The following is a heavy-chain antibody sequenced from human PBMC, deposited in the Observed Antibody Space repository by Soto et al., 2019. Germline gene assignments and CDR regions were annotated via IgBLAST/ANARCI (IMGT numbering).Heavy chain of an antibody. CDR3: AKALYGSSSSPIDF. D-gene: IGHD6-13*01. CDR2: ITWNSVYT. V-gene: IGHV3-9*01. J-gene: IGHJ4*02. CDR1: GFTFDDYA. Sequence: EVQLVESGGGLVQPGRSLRLSCAASGFTFDDYAMHWVRQAPGKGLEWVSYITWNSVYTGYADSVKGRFTISRDNANNSLYLQMNSLKPEDKAFYYCAKALYGSSSSPIDFWGQGTLGTVSS.